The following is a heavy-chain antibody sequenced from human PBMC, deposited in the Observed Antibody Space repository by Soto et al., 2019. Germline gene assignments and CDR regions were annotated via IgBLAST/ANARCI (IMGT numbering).Heavy chain of an antibody. D-gene: IGHD2-2*01. J-gene: IGHJ6*02. CDR2: ISYDGSNK. V-gene: IGHV3-30-3*01. CDR3: ARGEGYCISTSCQNYYYYGMDV. CDR1: GFTFSSYA. Sequence: PGGSLRLSCAASGFTFSSYAMHWVRQAPGKGLEWVAVISYDGSNKYYADSVKGRFTISRDNSKNTLYLQMNSLRAEDTAVYYCARGEGYCISTSCQNYYYYGMDVWGQGTTVTVSS.